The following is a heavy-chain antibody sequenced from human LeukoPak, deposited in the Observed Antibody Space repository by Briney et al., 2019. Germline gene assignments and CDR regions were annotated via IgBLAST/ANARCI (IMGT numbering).Heavy chain of an antibody. J-gene: IGHJ6*02. Sequence: SETLSLTCAVYGGSFSGYYWSWIRQPPGKGLEWIGEINHSGSTNYNPSLTSRVTISVDTSKNQFSLKLSSVTAADTAVYYCARGRYYGSGSYYNPGYYYYGMDVWGQGTTVTVSS. CDR1: GGSFSGYY. CDR2: INHSGST. CDR3: ARGRYYGSGSYYNPGYYYYGMDV. D-gene: IGHD3-10*01. V-gene: IGHV4-34*01.